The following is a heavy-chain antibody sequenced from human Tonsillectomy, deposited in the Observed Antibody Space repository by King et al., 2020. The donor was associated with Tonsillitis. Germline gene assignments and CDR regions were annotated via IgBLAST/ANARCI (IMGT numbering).Heavy chain of an antibody. CDR1: GFSFSSFA. V-gene: IGHV3-33*05. CDR2: ISSDGRNK. Sequence: VQLVESGGGVVRPGRSLRLSCVASGFSFSSFAIHWVRPAPGKGLEWVAVISSDGRNKYYGDPVKGRFNISRDNSKNTLDRQMNSLRAEDTAVYFCAGDPERGYHFDYWGRGTRVTVSS. CDR3: AGDPERGYHFDY. D-gene: IGHD5-18*01. J-gene: IGHJ4*02.